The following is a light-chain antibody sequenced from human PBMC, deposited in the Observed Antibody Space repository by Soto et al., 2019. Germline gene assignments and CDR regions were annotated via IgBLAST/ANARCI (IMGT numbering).Light chain of an antibody. J-gene: IGLJ1*01. CDR1: SSDVCGYNY. Sequence: QSVLTQPPPASGSPGQSVAISCTGTSSDVCGYNYVSWYQQYPGKAPKLIMYEVTKRPSGVPDRFSGSKSGNTASLTVSGLQAEDEADYYCCSYVGSNNYVFGTGTKVTVL. CDR2: EVT. V-gene: IGLV2-8*01. CDR3: CSYVGSNNYV.